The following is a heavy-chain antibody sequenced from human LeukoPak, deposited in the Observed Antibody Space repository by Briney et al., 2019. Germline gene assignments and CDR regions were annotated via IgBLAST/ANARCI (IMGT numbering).Heavy chain of an antibody. Sequence: QPSETLSLTCAVYGGSFSGYYWSWIRQPPGKGLEWVAHINKDGSEKYYVDFVKGRFTISRDNAKNSLYLQMNSLRVEDTAVYYCARDKVTYWGRGTLVTVSS. V-gene: IGHV3-7*01. J-gene: IGHJ4*02. CDR1: GGSFSGYY. CDR2: INKDGSEK. CDR3: ARDKVTY.